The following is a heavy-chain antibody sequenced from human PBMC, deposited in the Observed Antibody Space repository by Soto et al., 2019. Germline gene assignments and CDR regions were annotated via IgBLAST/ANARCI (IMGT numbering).Heavy chain of an antibody. J-gene: IGHJ6*02. V-gene: IGHV1-2*02. D-gene: IGHD3-10*01. CDR1: GYTFTGYY. CDR3: ARDGQYYGSGKDGMDV. CDR2: INPNSGGT. Sequence: ASVKVSCKASGYTFTGYYMHWVRQAPGQGLEWMGWINPNSGGTNYAQKFQGRVTMTRDTSISTAYMELSRLRSDDMAVYYCARDGQYYGSGKDGMDVWGQGTTVTVSS.